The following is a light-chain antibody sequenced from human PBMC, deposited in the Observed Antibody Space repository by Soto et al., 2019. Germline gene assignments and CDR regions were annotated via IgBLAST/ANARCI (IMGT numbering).Light chain of an antibody. Sequence: RVMTQSPATLSVSPGERANLSCMASQSVSSNLAWYPQKPGQAPRLLIYGASTRATGIPARFSGSGSGTEFTLTISSLQSEDFAVYYCQQYNNLPPWTFGQGTKVEMK. CDR3: QQYNNLPPWT. CDR1: QSVSSN. V-gene: IGKV3-15*01. J-gene: IGKJ1*01. CDR2: GAS.